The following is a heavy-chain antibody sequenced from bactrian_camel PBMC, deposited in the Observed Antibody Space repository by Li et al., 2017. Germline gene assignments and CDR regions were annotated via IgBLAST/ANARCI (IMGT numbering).Heavy chain of an antibody. J-gene: IGHJ4*01. CDR1: ESTYRRYC. Sequence: HVQLVESGGGSVQAGESLRLSCVSSESTYRRYCMGWFRREPGKRREGVAAIDRDGRTMYANNVKGRFTISKDDAKNTLYLQMDSLKPEDTDMYYCAINDGITGSWCYLGWWDVWGQGTQVTVS. V-gene: IGHV3S53*01. D-gene: IGHD3*01. CDR2: IDRDGRT. CDR3: AINDGITGSWCYLGWWDV.